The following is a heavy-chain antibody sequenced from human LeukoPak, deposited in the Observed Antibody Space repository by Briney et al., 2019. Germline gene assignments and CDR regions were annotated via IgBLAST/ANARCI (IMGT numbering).Heavy chain of an antibody. D-gene: IGHD2-15*01. V-gene: IGHV3-7*01. CDR1: GFTFSSYW. CDR2: IKQDGSEK. CDR3: ARDQALYCSGGSCYSDYFDY. Sequence: PGGSLRLSCAASGFTFSSYWMSWVRQAPGKGLEWVANIKQDGSEKYYVDSVKGRFTISRDNAKNSLYLQMNSLRAEDAAVYYCARDQALYCSGGSCYSDYFDYWGQGTLVTVSS. J-gene: IGHJ4*02.